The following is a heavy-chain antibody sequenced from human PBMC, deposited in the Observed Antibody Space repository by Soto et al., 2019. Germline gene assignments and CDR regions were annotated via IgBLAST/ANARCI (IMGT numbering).Heavy chain of an antibody. CDR1: GYNFNIYL. V-gene: IGHV5-51*01. J-gene: IGHJ4*01. CDR3: ARVDGPFGF. CDR2: IFPGDSDT. Sequence: GESLKISFKGSGYNFNIYLIAWVRQMPVKGLEWMGIIFPGDSDTIYNPSFEGQVIMSVDKAINTAYLQWNSLKTSDSAMYYWARVDGPFGFWGHGTLVTVS. D-gene: IGHD5-12*01.